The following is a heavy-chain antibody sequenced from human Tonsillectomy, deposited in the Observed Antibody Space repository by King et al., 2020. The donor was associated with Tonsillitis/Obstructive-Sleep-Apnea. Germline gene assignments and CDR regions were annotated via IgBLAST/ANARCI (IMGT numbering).Heavy chain of an antibody. CDR2: IYYSGST. J-gene: IGHJ6*03. CDR3: ARVRLLWFRGLFIDYDYMDV. D-gene: IGHD3-10*01. Sequence: VQLQESGPGLVKPSQTLSLTCTVSGGSISSGGYYWSWIRQHPGKGLEWIGYIYYSGSTYYNPSLKSLVTISVDTSKNQFSLKLSSVTAADTAVYYCARVRLLWFRGLFIDYDYMDVWGKGTTVTVSS. V-gene: IGHV4-31*01. CDR1: GGSISSGGYY.